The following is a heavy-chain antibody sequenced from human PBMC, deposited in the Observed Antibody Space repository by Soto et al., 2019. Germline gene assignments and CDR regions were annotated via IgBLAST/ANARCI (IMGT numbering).Heavy chain of an antibody. CDR3: VKDAVPYNGEWDWFEP. CDR2: IGGTGTDT. Sequence: EVQLFESGGGLVQPGGSLRLSCRGSGFIFNNYAMSWVRQAPGKGLEWVSGIGGTGTDTHYADPVRGRFTISRDDYTMYLQMTRLRVEDTAVYYCVKDAVPYNGEWDWFEPWGHGTLVTVSS. CDR1: GFIFNNYA. D-gene: IGHD3-10*01. V-gene: IGHV3-23*01. J-gene: IGHJ5*02.